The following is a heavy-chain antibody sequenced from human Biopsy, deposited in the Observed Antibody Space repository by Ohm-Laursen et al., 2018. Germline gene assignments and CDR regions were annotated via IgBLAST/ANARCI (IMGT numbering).Heavy chain of an antibody. V-gene: IGHV4-59*08. Sequence: SETLSLTCTVSGGSISSYYWTWIRQPPGKGLEWIGDVYYSGSTNRNPSLKSRVTILVDTSKNQFSLKLNSVTAADTAVYYCGIREVVITHDAFDTWGQGTMVTVSS. D-gene: IGHD3-22*01. J-gene: IGHJ3*02. CDR3: GIREVVITHDAFDT. CDR1: GGSISSYY. CDR2: VYYSGST.